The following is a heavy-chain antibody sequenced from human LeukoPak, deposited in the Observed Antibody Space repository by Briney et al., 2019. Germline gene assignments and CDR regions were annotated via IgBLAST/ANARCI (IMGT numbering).Heavy chain of an antibody. D-gene: IGHD1-20*01. Sequence: GGSLRLSCTASGFTFGDYAMSWVRQAPGKGLAGVGFIRSKAYGGTTEYAASVKGRFTISRDDSKSIAYLQMNSLKTEDTAVYYCERMTGGLFDYWGQGTLVTVSS. V-gene: IGHV3-49*04. CDR2: IRSKAYGGTT. J-gene: IGHJ4*02. CDR3: ERMTGGLFDY. CDR1: GFTFGDYA.